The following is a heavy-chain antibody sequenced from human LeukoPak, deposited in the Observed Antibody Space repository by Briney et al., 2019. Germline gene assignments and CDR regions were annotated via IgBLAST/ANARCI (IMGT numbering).Heavy chain of an antibody. D-gene: IGHD1-14*01. V-gene: IGHV3-23*01. CDR1: GFNFDDYG. CDR3: ARGVGFTTCMDV. CDR2: FNGRGGTT. Sequence: GGSLRLSCAASGFNFDDYGMTWVRQAPGKGLEWVSYFNGRGGTTDYADSVKGRFTMLRDSSKDTLFLQMNSLRAEDTAVYYCARGVGFTTCMDVWGQGTTVTVSS. J-gene: IGHJ6*02.